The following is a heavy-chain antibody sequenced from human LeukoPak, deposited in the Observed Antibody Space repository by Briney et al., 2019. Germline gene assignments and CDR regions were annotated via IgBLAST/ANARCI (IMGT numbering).Heavy chain of an antibody. D-gene: IGHD3-22*01. J-gene: IGHJ4*02. CDR3: ARHGPKAYSSGYYYPFGY. CDR1: GGSISSYY. V-gene: IGHV4-59*08. CDR2: IYYSGST. Sequence: SETLSLTCTVSGGSISSYYWSWIRQPPGKGLEWIGYIYYSGSTNYNPPLKSRVTISVDTSKNQFSLKLSSVTAADTAVYYCARHGPKAYSSGYYYPFGYWGQGTLVTVSS.